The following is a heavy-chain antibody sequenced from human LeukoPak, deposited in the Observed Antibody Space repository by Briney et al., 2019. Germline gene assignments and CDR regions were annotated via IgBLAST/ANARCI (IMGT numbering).Heavy chain of an antibody. V-gene: IGHV1-2*02. CDR3: ARLMTFIADSGDY. D-gene: IGHD3-10*01. CDR2: INSNSGGA. Sequence: GASVKVSCKASGYTFTDYYLHWVRQAPGQGLEYMGWINSNSGGANYAQKFLGRVTMTRDTSISTAYLELRRLNSDDSALYYCARLMTFIADSGDYWGQGTLVTVSS. J-gene: IGHJ4*02. CDR1: GYTFTDYY.